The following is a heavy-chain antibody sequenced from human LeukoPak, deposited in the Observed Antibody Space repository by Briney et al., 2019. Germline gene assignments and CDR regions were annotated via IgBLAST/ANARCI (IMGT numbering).Heavy chain of an antibody. Sequence: ESGGSLRLSCAASGFTFNSYWMQWVRQAPGKGLVWVSRINIEGTSTAYAGSVKGRFTISRDNAKNTLYLQMNSLRAEDTAVYYCAKGSDIEQQLVRGVDYWGQGTLVTVSS. D-gene: IGHD6-13*01. CDR3: AKGSDIEQQLVRGVDY. J-gene: IGHJ4*02. CDR2: INIEGTST. CDR1: GFTFNSYW. V-gene: IGHV3-74*01.